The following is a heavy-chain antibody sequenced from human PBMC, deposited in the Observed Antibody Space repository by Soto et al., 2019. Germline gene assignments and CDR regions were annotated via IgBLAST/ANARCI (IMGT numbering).Heavy chain of an antibody. J-gene: IGHJ5*02. Sequence: RCILKKQGKGLEWIGYIYYSGSTYYNPSLKSRVTISVDTSKNQFSLKLSSVTAADTAVYYCARQERYFDWLSPSDVRFDPWGQGTLVTVSS. CDR3: ARQERYFDWLSPSDVRFDP. V-gene: IGHV4-30-2*03. CDR2: IYYSGST. D-gene: IGHD3-9*01.